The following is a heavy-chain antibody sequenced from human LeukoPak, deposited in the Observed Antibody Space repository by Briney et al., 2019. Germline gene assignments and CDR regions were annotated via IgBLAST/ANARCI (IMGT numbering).Heavy chain of an antibody. J-gene: IGHJ3*02. CDR2: IYYSGTT. Sequence: SETLSLTCTISGGSISSYYWSWIRQPPGKGLEWIGYIYYSGTTNYNPSLKSRVTISIDTSKRQFSLNLSSVTAADTAVYFCARGHCDGGTCYYPFDIWDQGTMVTVSS. CDR3: ARGHCDGGTCYYPFDI. CDR1: GGSISSYY. D-gene: IGHD2-21*02. V-gene: IGHV4-59*01.